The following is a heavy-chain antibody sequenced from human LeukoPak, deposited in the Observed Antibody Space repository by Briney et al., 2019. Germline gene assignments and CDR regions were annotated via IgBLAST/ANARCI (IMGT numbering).Heavy chain of an antibody. D-gene: IGHD3-16*01. CDR2: ISSSSSYI. Sequence: GGSLRLSCAASGFTFSSYSMNWVRQAPGKGLEWVSSISSSSSYIYYADSVKGRFTISSDNAKNSLYLQMNSLRAEDTAVYYCGRDWGGGHFDYWGQGTLVTVSS. V-gene: IGHV3-21*01. J-gene: IGHJ4*02. CDR3: GRDWGGGHFDY. CDR1: GFTFSSYS.